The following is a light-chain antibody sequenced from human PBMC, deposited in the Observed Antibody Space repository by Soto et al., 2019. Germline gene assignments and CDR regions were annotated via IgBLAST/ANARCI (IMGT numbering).Light chain of an antibody. V-gene: IGKV1-8*01. Sequence: AIRMTQSPSSFSESTGDRVTITCRASHGISCYLAWYQQKPGKAPKLLIYAASTLQSGVPSRFSGSGSGTDFTLTISCLQSEDFATYYCQQYYSYPRTFGQGTNVEIK. CDR2: AAS. CDR3: QQYYSYPRT. J-gene: IGKJ1*01. CDR1: HGISCY.